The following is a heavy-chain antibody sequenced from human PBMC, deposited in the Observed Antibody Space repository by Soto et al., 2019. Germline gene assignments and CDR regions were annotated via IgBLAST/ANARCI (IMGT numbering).Heavy chain of an antibody. D-gene: IGHD2-15*01. V-gene: IGHV1-69*01. J-gene: IGHJ6*02. CDR1: GGTFSSYA. Sequence: QVQLVQSGAEVKKPGSSVKVSCTAPGGTFSSYAISWVRQAPGQGLEWMGGIIPIFGTAKYAQKVQGRVTITADESTSTGYLELSSLRSEDKAVYYCARSQGGSSSLDIYYYYYYGMDVWGQGTTVTVSS. CDR2: IIPIFGTA. CDR3: ARSQGGSSSLDIYYYYYYGMDV.